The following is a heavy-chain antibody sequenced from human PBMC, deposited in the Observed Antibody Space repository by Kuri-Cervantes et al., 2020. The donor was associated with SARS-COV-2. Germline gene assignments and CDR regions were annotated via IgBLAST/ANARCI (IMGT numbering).Heavy chain of an antibody. CDR3: ARRGEDCGGDCYAIDY. CDR1: GFTFSSYS. CDR2: ISSSSSTI. V-gene: IGHV3-48*01. D-gene: IGHD2-21*01. Sequence: GGSLRLSCAASGFTFSSYSMNWVRQAPGKGLEWVSYISSSSSTIYYADSVKGRFTISRDNAKNSLYLQMNSLRAEDTAVYYCARRGEDCGGDCYAIDYWGQGTLVTVSS. J-gene: IGHJ4*02.